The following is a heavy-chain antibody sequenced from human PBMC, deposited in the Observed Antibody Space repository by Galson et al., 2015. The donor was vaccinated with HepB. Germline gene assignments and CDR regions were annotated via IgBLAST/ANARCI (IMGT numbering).Heavy chain of an antibody. D-gene: IGHD3-10*01. Sequence: SLRLSCAASGFTFGNFGLSWVRHAPGKGLEWVAGTDWNGGRTNYADSLEGRFTISRDNAKKFLYLQINNLGVEDTALYHCARVSRQVGRGIMRFYFYSMDVWGPGTTVIVSS. J-gene: IGHJ6*03. CDR1: GFTFGNFG. V-gene: IGHV3-20*01. CDR2: TDWNGGRT. CDR3: ARVSRQVGRGIMRFYFYSMDV.